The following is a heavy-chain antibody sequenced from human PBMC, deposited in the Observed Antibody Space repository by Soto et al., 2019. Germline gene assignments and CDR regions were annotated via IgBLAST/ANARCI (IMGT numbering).Heavy chain of an antibody. Sequence: EAQLVESGGGLVQPGRSLRLSCVASGFTFDDYAIHWVRQAPGKGLEWVSGISWNGAATGYADSVKGRFTISRDNAKNSLYLQMSCLRTEDTAIYYCATLPLYGSGFDCWGQGTLVTVSS. V-gene: IGHV3-9*01. CDR1: GFTFDDYA. J-gene: IGHJ4*02. CDR3: ATLPLYGSGFDC. CDR2: ISWNGAAT. D-gene: IGHD3-10*01.